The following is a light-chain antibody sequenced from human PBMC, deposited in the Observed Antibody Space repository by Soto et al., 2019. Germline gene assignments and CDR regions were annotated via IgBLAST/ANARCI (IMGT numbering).Light chain of an antibody. V-gene: IGKV3-20*01. CDR1: QTVNSIY. J-gene: IGKJ1*01. CDR3: QQYDTSPRT. CDR2: GTS. Sequence: EIVLTQSPGTLSLSPGERATLSCRASQTVNSIYLAWYQQKPGQPPRLLIYGTSNRATGIPDRFSGSGSGTDFTLTISRLEPEDFAVYYCQQYDTSPRTFGQGTKVEIK.